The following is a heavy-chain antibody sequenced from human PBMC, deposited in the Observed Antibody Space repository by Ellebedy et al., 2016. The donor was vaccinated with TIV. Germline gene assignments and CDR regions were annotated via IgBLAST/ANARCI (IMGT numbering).Heavy chain of an antibody. CDR1: GYTFTNYG. V-gene: IGHV1-18*04. CDR3: GRVEKWLQLPQY. CDR2: ISAYYGNT. Sequence: AASVKVSCKTSGYTFTNYGISWVRQAPGQKLEYMGWISAYYGNTNYAQNLQGRVTMTTDTSTSTAYVELRSLTSDDTAVYYCGRVEKWLQLPQYWGQGTLVTVSS. J-gene: IGHJ4*02. D-gene: IGHD5-24*01.